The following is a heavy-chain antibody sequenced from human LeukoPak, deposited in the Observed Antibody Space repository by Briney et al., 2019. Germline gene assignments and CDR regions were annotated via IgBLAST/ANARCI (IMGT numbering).Heavy chain of an antibody. V-gene: IGHV1-2*02. Sequence: ASVKVSCKASGYSFTGHYMHWVRQAPGQGLEWMGWINPNSGGTKYAQKFQGRVTMTRDTSINTAYMELSRLRSDDTAVYYCAREEGEWFGELFLPFKYWGQGTLVTVSS. D-gene: IGHD3-10*01. CDR1: GYSFTGHY. CDR3: AREEGEWFGELFLPFKY. CDR2: INPNSGGT. J-gene: IGHJ4*02.